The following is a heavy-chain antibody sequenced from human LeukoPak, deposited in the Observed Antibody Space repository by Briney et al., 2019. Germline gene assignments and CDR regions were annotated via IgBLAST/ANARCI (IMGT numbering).Heavy chain of an antibody. Sequence: GESLKISCAASGFTLSGSAVHWVRQASGKGLEWVGRIRSNANGHATAYAASVKGRFTISRDDSKNTAYLQMNSLKTEDTAVYYCTRRDDFWSGSSDYWGQGTLVTVSS. D-gene: IGHD3-3*01. CDR1: GFTLSGSA. CDR2: IRSNANGHAT. J-gene: IGHJ4*02. V-gene: IGHV3-73*01. CDR3: TRRDDFWSGSSDY.